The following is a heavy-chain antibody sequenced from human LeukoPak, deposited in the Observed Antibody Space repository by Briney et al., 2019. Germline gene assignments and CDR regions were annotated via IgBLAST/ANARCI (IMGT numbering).Heavy chain of an antibody. CDR1: GGSFSGYY. CDR2: INHSGST. Sequence: SETLSLTCAVYGGSFSGYYWSWIRQPPGKGLEWIGEINHSGSTNYNPSLKSRVTISVDTSKNQFSLKLSSVTAADTAVYYCARDYGSGSYIGARTYNCFDPWGQGTLVTVSS. J-gene: IGHJ5*02. D-gene: IGHD3-10*01. V-gene: IGHV4-34*01. CDR3: ARDYGSGSYIGARTYNCFDP.